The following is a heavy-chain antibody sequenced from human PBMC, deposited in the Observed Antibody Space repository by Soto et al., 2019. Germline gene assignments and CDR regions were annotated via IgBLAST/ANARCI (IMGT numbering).Heavy chain of an antibody. CDR2: ISGSDDST. D-gene: IGHD6-6*01. J-gene: IGHJ4*02. Sequence: EVQLLESGGCWVQPGESLRLPWAASGFTFSSYAMSWVRPAPGKGLEWVSVISGSDDSTYYADSVKGRFTISRDNSKNTLYLQMNSLRAEDTAVYYCAKRSSSSTFDSWGQGTLVTVSS. CDR1: GFTFSSYA. V-gene: IGHV3-23*01. CDR3: AKRSSSSTFDS.